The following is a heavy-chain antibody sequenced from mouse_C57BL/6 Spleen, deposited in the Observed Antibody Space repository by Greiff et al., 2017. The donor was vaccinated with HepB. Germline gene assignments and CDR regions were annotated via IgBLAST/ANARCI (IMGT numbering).Heavy chain of an antibody. CDR3: ARSLSWDDAMDY. D-gene: IGHD4-1*01. CDR2: IHPNSGST. V-gene: IGHV1-64*01. J-gene: IGHJ4*01. Sequence: QVQLQQPGAELVKPGASVKLSRKASGYTFTSYWMHWVKQRPGQGLEWIGMIHPNSGSTNYNEKFKSKATLTVDKSSSTAYMQLSSLTSEDSAVYYCARSLSWDDAMDYWGQGTSVTVSS. CDR1: GYTFTSYW.